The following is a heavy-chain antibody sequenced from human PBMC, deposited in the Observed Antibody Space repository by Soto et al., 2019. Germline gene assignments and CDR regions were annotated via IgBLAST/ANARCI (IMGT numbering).Heavy chain of an antibody. Sequence: PSETLSLTCTVCGGSICSYYWSWIRQSPGRGLEWIGYIYYSGNTNYNPSLKSRVTISVDTSKNQFSLTLTSVTAADTAVYYCARYDILPGHHDAFDIWGQGTVVTVSS. CDR2: IYYSGNT. V-gene: IGHV4-59*01. J-gene: IGHJ3*02. D-gene: IGHD3-9*01. CDR1: GGSICSYY. CDR3: ARYDILPGHHDAFDI.